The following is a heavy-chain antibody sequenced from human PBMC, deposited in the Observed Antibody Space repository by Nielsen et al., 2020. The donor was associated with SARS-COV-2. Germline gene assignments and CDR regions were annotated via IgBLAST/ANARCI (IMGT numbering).Heavy chain of an antibody. J-gene: IGHJ4*02. D-gene: IGHD1-26*01. V-gene: IGHV4-31*03. Sequence: SETLSLTCTVSGGSISSGGYYWSWIRQHPGKGLEWIGYIYYSGSTYYNPSLKSRVTISVDTSKNQFSLKLSSVTAADTAVYYCASQNSMISGDYFDYWGQGTLVTVSS. CDR2: IYYSGST. CDR3: ASQNSMISGDYFDY. CDR1: GGSISSGGYY.